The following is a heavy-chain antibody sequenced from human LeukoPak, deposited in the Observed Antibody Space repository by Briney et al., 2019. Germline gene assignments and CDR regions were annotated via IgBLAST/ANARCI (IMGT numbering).Heavy chain of an antibody. J-gene: IGHJ4*02. CDR3: ARGAHKPREPITMRH. CDR2: IIPIFGTA. Sequence: SVKASCKASGGTFSSYAISWVRQAPGQGLEWMGGIIPIFGTANYAQKFQGRVTITTDESTSTAYMELSSLRSEDTVVYYCARGAHKPREPITMRHWGQGTLVTVSS. D-gene: IGHD3-22*01. V-gene: IGHV1-69*05. CDR1: GGTFSSYA.